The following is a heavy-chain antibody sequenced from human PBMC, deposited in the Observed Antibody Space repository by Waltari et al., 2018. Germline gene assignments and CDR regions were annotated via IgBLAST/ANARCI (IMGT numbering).Heavy chain of an antibody. CDR2: RTIADDT. Sequence: EVQLLESGGGLVQPGGSLRLSCAASGFTFSNFPVNWVRLAPGRGLGWVPARTIADDTYYADSLRGRFTISRDSSKDTVHLQINGLRVEDTAVYYCATPFYNWDDPLHSWGQGTQVTVSS. V-gene: IGHV3-23*01. CDR3: ATPFYNWDDPLHS. D-gene: IGHD1-20*01. J-gene: IGHJ4*02. CDR1: GFTFSNFP.